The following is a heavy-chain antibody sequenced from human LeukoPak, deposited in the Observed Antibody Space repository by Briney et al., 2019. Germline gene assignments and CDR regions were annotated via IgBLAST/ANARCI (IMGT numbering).Heavy chain of an antibody. V-gene: IGHV3-53*01. CDR2: IYSDDAT. Sequence: GGSLRLSCAASGFTVGSGRRMSWVRQAPGEGLEWISTIYSDDATNYGDSVKGRFTISRDNARDSLYLQMNSLRAEDAAVYYCAKYHYGSGTSLGYWGQGTLVTVSS. J-gene: IGHJ4*02. CDR3: AKYHYGSGTSLGY. CDR1: GFTVGSGR. D-gene: IGHD3-10*01.